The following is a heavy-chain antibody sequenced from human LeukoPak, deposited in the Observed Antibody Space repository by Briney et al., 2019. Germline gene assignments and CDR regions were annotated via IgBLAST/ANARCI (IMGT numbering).Heavy chain of an antibody. J-gene: IGHJ4*02. CDR2: IFSGGST. Sequence: GGSLRLSCAASGFIVSTNYMSWVRQAPGKGLEWVSVIFSGGSTYYADSVKGRFTISRDNSKNTLYLQMNSLRAEDTAVYYCARRAGAYSHPYDYWGQGTLVTVSS. CDR3: ARRAGAYSHPYDY. V-gene: IGHV3-53*01. CDR1: GFIVSTNY. D-gene: IGHD4/OR15-4a*01.